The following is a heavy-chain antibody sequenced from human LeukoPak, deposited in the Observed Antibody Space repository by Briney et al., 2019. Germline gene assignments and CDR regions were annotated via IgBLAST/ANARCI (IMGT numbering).Heavy chain of an antibody. CDR2: ISSSSSTI. Sequence: GGSLRLSCAASRFTFGIFAMNWVRQAPGKGLEWLSYISSSSSTIYYADSVKGRFTISRDNSKNTLYLQMNSLRAEDTAVYYCAKDSYSSSWYVGFADYWGQGTLVTVSS. D-gene: IGHD6-13*01. J-gene: IGHJ4*02. V-gene: IGHV3-48*01. CDR1: RFTFGIFA. CDR3: AKDSYSSSWYVGFADY.